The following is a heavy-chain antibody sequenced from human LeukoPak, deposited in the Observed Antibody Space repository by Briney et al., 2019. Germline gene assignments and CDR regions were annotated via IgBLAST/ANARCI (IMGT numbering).Heavy chain of an antibody. CDR1: GFTLSSYA. D-gene: IGHD6-13*01. CDR2: ISGSGGST. J-gene: IGHJ6*03. CDR3: AKRVAAAGFSYYYYYMDV. Sequence: PGGSLRLSCAASGFTLSSYAMSWVRQAPGKGLEWVSAISGSGGSTYYADSVKGRFTISRDNSKNTLYLQMNSLRAEDTAVYYCAKRVAAAGFSYYYYYMDVWGKGTTVTVSS. V-gene: IGHV3-23*01.